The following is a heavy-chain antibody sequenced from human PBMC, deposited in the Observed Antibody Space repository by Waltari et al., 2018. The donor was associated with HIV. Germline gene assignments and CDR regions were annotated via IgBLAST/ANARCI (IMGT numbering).Heavy chain of an antibody. V-gene: IGHV4-34*01. J-gene: IGHJ2*01. CDR2: INRGGRT. D-gene: IGHD2-8*01. CDR1: GGPFSDSY. CDR3: ARGRPPGMLTQDSEWWTGWYFDL. Sequence: QVQLQQLAARLLKPSETLSLTSGVSGGPFSDSYWSWIRQSPGKGLEWIGEINRGGRTNYNPSLKSRPTISADTSKNEFSLRLKSMTVADTAIYFCARGRPPGMLTQDSEWWTGWYFDLWGRGTLITVSS.